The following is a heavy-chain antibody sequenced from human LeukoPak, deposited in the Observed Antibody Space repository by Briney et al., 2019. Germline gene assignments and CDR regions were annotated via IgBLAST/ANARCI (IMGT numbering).Heavy chain of an antibody. J-gene: IGHJ5*02. CDR3: ARGSRTYYDFWSGYYQNWFDP. V-gene: IGHV4-59*01. CDR1: GGSISSYY. CDR2: IYYSGST. D-gene: IGHD3-3*01. Sequence: SETLSLTCTVSGGSISSYYWSWIRQPPGKGLEWIGYIYYSGSTNYNPSLKSRVTISVDTSKNQFSLKLSSVTAADTAVYYCARGSRTYYDFWSGYYQNWFDPWGQGTLVTVSS.